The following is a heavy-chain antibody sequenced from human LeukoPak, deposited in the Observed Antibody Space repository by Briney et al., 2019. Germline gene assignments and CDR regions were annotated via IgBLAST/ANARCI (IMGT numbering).Heavy chain of an antibody. V-gene: IGHV3-48*04. CDR2: ISSSSSSI. Sequence: GGSLRLSCAASGFTVSSKYLSWVRQAPGKGLEWVSYISSSSSSIYYADSVKGRFTISRDNAKNSLYLQMNSLRAEDTAVYYCASGSRDGYNYRFDYWGQGTLVIVSS. J-gene: IGHJ4*02. D-gene: IGHD5-24*01. CDR1: GFTVSSKY. CDR3: ASGSRDGYNYRFDY.